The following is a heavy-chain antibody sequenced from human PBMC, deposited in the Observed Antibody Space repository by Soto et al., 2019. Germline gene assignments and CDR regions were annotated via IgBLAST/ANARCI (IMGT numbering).Heavy chain of an antibody. V-gene: IGHV1-2*04. D-gene: IGHD2-8*01. Sequence: ASVKVSCKASGYSFTDYHIHWVRQAPGQGLEWMGRINPKSGGTSTAQKFQGWVTMTTDTSISTASMELTRLTSDDTAIYYCARGDSTDCSNGVCSFFYNHDMDVWGQGTTVTVS. J-gene: IGHJ6*02. CDR3: ARGDSTDCSNGVCSFFYNHDMDV. CDR2: INPKSGGT. CDR1: GYSFTDYH.